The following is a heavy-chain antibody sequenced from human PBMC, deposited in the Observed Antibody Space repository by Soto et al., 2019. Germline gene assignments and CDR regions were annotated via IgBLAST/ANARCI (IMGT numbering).Heavy chain of an antibody. J-gene: IGHJ4*02. CDR3: ARDGAYYYDSSGYPNPPFDY. Sequence: SVKVSCKASGGTFSSYTISWVRHAPGQGLEWMGRIIPILGIANYAQKFRGRVTITADKSTSTAYMELSSLRSEDTAVYYCARDGAYYYDSSGYPNPPFDYWGQGTLVTVSS. V-gene: IGHV1-69*04. CDR1: GGTFSSYT. D-gene: IGHD3-22*01. CDR2: IIPILGIA.